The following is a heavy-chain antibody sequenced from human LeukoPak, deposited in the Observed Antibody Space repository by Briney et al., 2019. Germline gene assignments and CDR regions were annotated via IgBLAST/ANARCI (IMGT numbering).Heavy chain of an antibody. Sequence: SETLSLTCAVYGGSFSGYSWSWIRQPPGKGLEWIGEINHSGSTNYNPSLKSRVTISVDTSKNQFSLKLSSVTAADTAVYYCARPWIWGQGTTVTVSS. J-gene: IGHJ6*02. V-gene: IGHV4-34*01. CDR3: ARPWI. CDR1: GGSFSGYS. CDR2: INHSGST. D-gene: IGHD1-1*01.